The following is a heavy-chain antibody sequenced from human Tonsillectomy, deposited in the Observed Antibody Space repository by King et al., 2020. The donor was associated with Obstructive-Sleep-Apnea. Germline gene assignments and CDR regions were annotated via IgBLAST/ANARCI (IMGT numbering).Heavy chain of an antibody. V-gene: IGHV4-31*03. Sequence: QLQESGPGLVKPAQTLSLTCTVSGGSISSGGHYWSWIRQHPGKGLEWIGYIYYSGSTYYNPSLKIRVTRSVDTSKNQFSLKLSSVTAADTAVYYCARGEETYYSDYWGQGTLVTVSS. CDR3: ARGEETYYSDY. J-gene: IGHJ4*02. CDR1: GGSISSGGHY. CDR2: IYYSGST.